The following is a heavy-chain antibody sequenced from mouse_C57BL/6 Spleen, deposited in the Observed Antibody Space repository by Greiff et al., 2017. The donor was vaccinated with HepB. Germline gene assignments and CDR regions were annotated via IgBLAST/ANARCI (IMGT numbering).Heavy chain of an antibody. V-gene: IGHV3-6*01. CDR2: ISYDGSN. CDR1: GYSITSGYY. CDR3: ARLRRTLYYAMDY. J-gene: IGHJ4*01. D-gene: IGHD2-12*01. Sequence: EVKLQESGPGLVKPSQSLSLTCSVTGYSITSGYYWNWIRQFPGNKLEWMGYISYDGSNNYNPSLKNRISITRDTSKNQFFLKLNSVTTEDTATYYCARLRRTLYYAMDYWGQGTSVTVSS.